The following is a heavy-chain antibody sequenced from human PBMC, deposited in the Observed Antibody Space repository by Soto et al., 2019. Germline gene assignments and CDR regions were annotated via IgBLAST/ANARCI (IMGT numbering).Heavy chain of an antibody. CDR2: IYYSGST. CDR3: ARGGDILTGLNYFDY. J-gene: IGHJ4*02. D-gene: IGHD3-9*01. Sequence: SETLSLTCTVSGGSISSYYWSWIRQPPGRGLEWIGYIYYSGSTNYNPSLKSRVTISVDTSKNQFSLKLSSVTAADTAVYYCARGGDILTGLNYFDYWGQGTLVTVSS. V-gene: IGHV4-59*01. CDR1: GGSISSYY.